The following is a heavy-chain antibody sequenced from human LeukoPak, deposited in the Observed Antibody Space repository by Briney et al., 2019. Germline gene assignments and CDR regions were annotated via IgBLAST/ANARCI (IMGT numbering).Heavy chain of an antibody. CDR1: GFTFSRNG. J-gene: IGHJ4*02. CDR2: ISGSGVGT. Sequence: GGSLRLSCAASGFTFSRNGMSWVRQAPGEGLEWVSTISGSGVGTYYADSVKGRFTISRDNSKNTLYLHMNSLRAEDTALYYCANLVTFGYWGQGTLVTVSS. V-gene: IGHV3-23*01. D-gene: IGHD2-21*02. CDR3: ANLVTFGY.